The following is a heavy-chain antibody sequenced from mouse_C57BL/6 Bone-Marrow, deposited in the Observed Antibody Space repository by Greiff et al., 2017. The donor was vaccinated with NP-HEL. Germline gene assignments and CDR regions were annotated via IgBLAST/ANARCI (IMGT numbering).Heavy chain of an antibody. CDR1: GYAFTNYL. D-gene: IGHD1-1*01. J-gene: IGHJ3*01. CDR2: INPGSGGT. Sequence: QVQLQQSGAELVRPGTSVKVSCKASGYAFTNYLIEWVKQRPGQGLEWIGVINPGSGGTNYNEKFKGKATLTADKSSSTAYMQLSSLTSEDSAVYFCARSAFYDYGSRRFAYWGQGTLVTVSA. V-gene: IGHV1-54*01. CDR3: ARSAFYDYGSRRFAY.